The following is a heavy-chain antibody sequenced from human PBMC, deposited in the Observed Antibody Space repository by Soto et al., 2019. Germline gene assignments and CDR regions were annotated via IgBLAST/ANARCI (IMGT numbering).Heavy chain of an antibody. CDR3: ARHNWNNSWGSIWFDP. CDR1: GGSFSGYY. D-gene: IGHD1-20*01. Sequence: SETLSLTCAVYGGSFSGYYWSWIRQPPGKGLEWIGEINHSGSTNYNPSLKSRVTISVDTSKNQFSLKLSSVTAADTAVYYCARHNWNNSWGSIWFDPWGQGTLVTVSS. J-gene: IGHJ5*02. V-gene: IGHV4-34*01. CDR2: INHSGST.